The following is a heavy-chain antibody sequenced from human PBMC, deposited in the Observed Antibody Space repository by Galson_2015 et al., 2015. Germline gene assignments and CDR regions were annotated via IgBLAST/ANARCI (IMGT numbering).Heavy chain of an antibody. CDR3: ARGNEMYCSGGSCYSDYFDY. Sequence: SLRLSCAASGFTFSSYSMNWVRQAPGKGLEWVSYISSSSSTIYYADSVKGRFTISRDNAKNSLYLQMNSLRDEDTAVYYCARGNEMYCSGGSCYSDYFDYWGQGTLVTVSS. CDR2: ISSSSSTI. D-gene: IGHD2-15*01. V-gene: IGHV3-48*02. CDR1: GFTFSSYS. J-gene: IGHJ4*02.